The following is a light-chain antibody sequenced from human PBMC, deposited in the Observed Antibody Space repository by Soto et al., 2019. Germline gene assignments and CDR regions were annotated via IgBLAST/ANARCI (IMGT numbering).Light chain of an antibody. J-gene: IGKJ1*01. V-gene: IGKV1-13*02. CDR2: DDS. CDR1: QGISSA. CDR3: QHYDSCSEA. Sequence: AIQLNQSPSSLSASVEDRVTITCRASQGISSALAWDQQKPGTAPKLLIYDDSSLESGVPSRFSGSGSGTEFTLTICSLQPANFATYHGQHYDSCSEAFAQGTKV.